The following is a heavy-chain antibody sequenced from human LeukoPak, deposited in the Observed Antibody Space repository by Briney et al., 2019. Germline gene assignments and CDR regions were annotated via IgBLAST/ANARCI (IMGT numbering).Heavy chain of an antibody. CDR3: AREWRDGATQLFRHAFDI. J-gene: IGHJ3*02. V-gene: IGHV1-69*13. D-gene: IGHD5-24*01. CDR1: GGTFSSYA. Sequence: GASVKVSCKASGGTFSSYAISWVRQAPGQGLEWMGWISGHNDDTNYAQRLQGRVTITADESTSTAYMELSSLRSEDTAVYYCAREWRDGATQLFRHAFDIWGQGTMVTVSS. CDR2: ISGHNDDT.